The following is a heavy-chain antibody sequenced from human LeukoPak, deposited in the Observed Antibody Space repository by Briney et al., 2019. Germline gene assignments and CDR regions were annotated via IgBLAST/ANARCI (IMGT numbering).Heavy chain of an antibody. D-gene: IGHD2-15*01. CDR2: INHSGST. J-gene: IGHJ1*01. CDR1: GGSFSGYY. V-gene: IGHV4-34*01. Sequence: PSETLSLTCAVYGGSFSGYYWSWIRQPPGKGLEWIGEINHSGSTNYNPSLKSRVTISVDTSKNQFSLKLSSVTAADTAVYYCARRWIGGCSGGSCYREYFQHWGQGTLVTVSS. CDR3: ARRWIGGCSGGSCYREYFQH.